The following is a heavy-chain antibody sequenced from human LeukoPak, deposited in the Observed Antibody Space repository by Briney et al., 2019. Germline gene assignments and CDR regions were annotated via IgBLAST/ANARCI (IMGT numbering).Heavy chain of an antibody. CDR2: ITQDGSDK. Sequence: PGGSLRLSCAASGFTFSSYLMSWVRQAPGKGLEWVAKITQDGSDKYYVGSVKGRFTVSRDNAQNSLYLQMDSLRAEDTAIYYCARKWSSSWSSFDYWGQGTLVTVSS. CDR3: ARKWSSSWSSFDY. J-gene: IGHJ4*02. CDR1: GFTFSSYL. V-gene: IGHV3-7*05. D-gene: IGHD6-13*01.